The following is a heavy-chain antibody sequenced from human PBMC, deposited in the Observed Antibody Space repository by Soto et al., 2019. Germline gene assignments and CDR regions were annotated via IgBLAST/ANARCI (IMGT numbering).Heavy chain of an antibody. CDR2: ISGSGGST. D-gene: IGHD3-10*01. CDR3: ANRNDYGSGSYFPFDH. V-gene: IGHV3-23*01. J-gene: IGHJ4*02. Sequence: EVQLLESGGGLVQPGGSLRLSCAASGFTFSSYGMSWVRQAPGKGLEWVSSISGSGGSTYYADSVKGRFTISRDNSKNKRYLQMSSLRAEDTAVCYCANRNDYGSGSYFPFDHWGQGTLVTVSS. CDR1: GFTFSSYG.